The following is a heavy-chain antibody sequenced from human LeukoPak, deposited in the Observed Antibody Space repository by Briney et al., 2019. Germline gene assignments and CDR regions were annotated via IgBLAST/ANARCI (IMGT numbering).Heavy chain of an antibody. CDR1: GFTFIHYA. V-gene: IGHV3-23*01. CDR2: ISGSGGST. Sequence: PGGSLRLSCAASGFTFIHYAMSWARQAPGKGLEWVSAISGSGGSTYYADSVKGRFTISRDNSKNTLYLQMNSLRAEDTAVYYCTKGTIWLPFDYWGQGTLVTVSS. CDR3: TKGTIWLPFDY. D-gene: IGHD5-18*01. J-gene: IGHJ4*02.